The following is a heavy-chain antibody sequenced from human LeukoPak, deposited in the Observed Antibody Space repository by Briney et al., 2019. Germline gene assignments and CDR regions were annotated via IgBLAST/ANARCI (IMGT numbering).Heavy chain of an antibody. Sequence: GGSLRLSCAASGFTFSSYAMHWVRQAPGKGLEWVAVISYDGSNKYYADSVKGRFTISRDNSKNTLYLQMNSLRAEDTAVYYCARDRIAAAGTPRFDYWGQGTLVTVSS. CDR2: ISYDGSNK. V-gene: IGHV3-30-3*01. CDR1: GFTFSSYA. J-gene: IGHJ4*02. D-gene: IGHD6-13*01. CDR3: ARDRIAAAGTPRFDY.